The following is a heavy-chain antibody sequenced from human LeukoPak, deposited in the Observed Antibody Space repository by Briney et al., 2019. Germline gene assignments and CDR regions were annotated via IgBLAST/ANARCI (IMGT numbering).Heavy chain of an antibody. CDR3: ANVPSPQAARWFGG. CDR2: ISGSGGST. CDR1: GFTFSNYA. D-gene: IGHD3-10*01. Sequence: GGSLRLSCAASGFTFSNYAMSWARQARGKGLEWVSAISGSGGSTYYPDSVKGRFTISRDNSKNTLYLQMNSLGAEDTAVYYGANVPSPQAARWFGGWGQGTLVTVSS. J-gene: IGHJ4*02. V-gene: IGHV3-23*01.